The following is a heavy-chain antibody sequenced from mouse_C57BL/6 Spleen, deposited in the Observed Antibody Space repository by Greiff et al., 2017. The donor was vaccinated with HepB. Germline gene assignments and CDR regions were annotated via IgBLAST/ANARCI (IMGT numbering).Heavy chain of an antibody. CDR3: ASLYYGYGGFAY. V-gene: IGHV1-59*01. J-gene: IGHJ3*01. Sequence: QVQLQQSGAELVRPGTSVKLSCKASGYTFTSYWMHWVKQRPGQGLEWIGVIDPSDSYTNYNQKFKGKATLTVDTSSSTAYMQLSSLTSEDSAVYYCASLYYGYGGFAYWGQGTLVTVSA. D-gene: IGHD2-2*01. CDR2: IDPSDSYT. CDR1: GYTFTSYW.